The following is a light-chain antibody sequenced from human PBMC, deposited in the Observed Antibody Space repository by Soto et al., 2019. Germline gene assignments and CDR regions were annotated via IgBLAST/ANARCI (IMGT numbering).Light chain of an antibody. V-gene: IGLV2-11*01. CDR2: DVS. CDR3: CSYAGSYTYV. CDR1: SSDVGGYNF. J-gene: IGLJ1*01. Sequence: QSALTQPRSVSGSPGQSVTISCTGTSSDVGGYNFVSWYQQHPGKAPKLIIYDVSERPSGVPDRFSGSKSGNTASLTISGLQAEDEADYYYCSYAGSYTYVFGTGTKVTVL.